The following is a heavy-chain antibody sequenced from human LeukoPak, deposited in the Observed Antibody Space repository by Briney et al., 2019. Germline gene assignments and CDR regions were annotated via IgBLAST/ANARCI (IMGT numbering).Heavy chain of an antibody. CDR1: GYTFTSCY. V-gene: IGHV1-46*01. Sequence: GSVKVSCKTSGYTFTSCYMHWVRQAPGQGLEWMGMINPSAGSTRYAQKFQGRVTMTTDTSTSTVYMELSSLRSEDTAVYYCARGGCGDSAAPFDDWGQGTLVPVPS. CDR2: INPSAGST. J-gene: IGHJ4*02. CDR3: ARGGCGDSAAPFDD. D-gene: IGHD2-21*02.